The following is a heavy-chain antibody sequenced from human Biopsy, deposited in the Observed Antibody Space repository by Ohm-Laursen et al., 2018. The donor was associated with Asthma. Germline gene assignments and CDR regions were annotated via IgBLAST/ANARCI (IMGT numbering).Heavy chain of an antibody. J-gene: IGHJ5*02. CDR1: GGSIKIGDYY. Sequence: TLSLTCTVSGGSIKIGDYYWSWIRQQPVKGLEWIGHIYYSGSTYYNPSLKSRVSISLDTSKNQFSLSLTSVTAADTAVYYCARTTYGHDGFDPWGQGTLVTVSS. V-gene: IGHV4-31*03. CDR3: ARTTYGHDGFDP. D-gene: IGHD4-17*01. CDR2: IYYSGST.